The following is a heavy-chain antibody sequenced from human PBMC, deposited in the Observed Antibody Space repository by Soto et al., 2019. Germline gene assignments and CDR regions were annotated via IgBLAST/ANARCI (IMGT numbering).Heavy chain of an antibody. D-gene: IGHD5-12*01. CDR2: ISARGGSS. V-gene: IGHV3-23*01. J-gene: IGHJ4*02. CDR3: AKGSNEYSASVEN. Sequence: EVQLLESGGGLVQPGGSLRLSCAASGFSFSSYAMVWVRQAPGKGLEWVSVISARGGSSYFADSVKGRFTISRYNSKNVLSQEMNSLRAEETAIYISAKGSNEYSASVENWGQGTLVLIYS. CDR1: GFSFSSYA.